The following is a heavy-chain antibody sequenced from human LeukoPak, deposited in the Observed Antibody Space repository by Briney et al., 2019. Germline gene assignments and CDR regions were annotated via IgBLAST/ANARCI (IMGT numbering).Heavy chain of an antibody. CDR2: ILSDGSKE. D-gene: IGHD3-22*01. J-gene: IGHJ4*02. V-gene: IGHV3-33*06. Sequence: TGGSLRLSCAASGFTFSSYSMNWVRQAPGKGLEWVAVILSDGSKEFYTDSVKGRFTISRDNSKNTLYLQMNSLRAEDTAVYYCAKDASGLIVVGPVPFDYWGQGTLVTVSS. CDR3: AKDASGLIVVGPVPFDY. CDR1: GFTFSSYS.